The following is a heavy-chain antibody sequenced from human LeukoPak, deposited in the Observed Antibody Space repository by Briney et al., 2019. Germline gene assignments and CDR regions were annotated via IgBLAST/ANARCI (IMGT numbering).Heavy chain of an antibody. Sequence: GGSLRLSCVASGFTFNDYGMNWVRQAPGKGLEWVSSISSASSYIYYADSVKRRFTISRDNAKNSLYLQMDSLRADDTAVYYCARGPDYFDSSGSFPFFFDSWGQGPLVTVSS. D-gene: IGHD3-22*01. J-gene: IGHJ4*02. CDR2: ISSASSYI. CDR1: GFTFNDYG. V-gene: IGHV3-21*01. CDR3: ARGPDYFDSSGSFPFFFDS.